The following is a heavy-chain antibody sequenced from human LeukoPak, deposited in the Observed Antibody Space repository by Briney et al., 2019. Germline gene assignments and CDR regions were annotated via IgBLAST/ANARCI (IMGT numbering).Heavy chain of an antibody. CDR1: GFTFSGYW. V-gene: IGHV3-7*01. Sequence: GGSLRLSCAASGFTFSGYWMSWVRQAPGKGLEWVANIKQDGSEKYYVDSVKGRFTISRDDAKNSLYLQMNSLRAEGTAVYYCARDDNSGYGFYYYYYMDVWGKGTTVTVSS. D-gene: IGHD5-12*01. J-gene: IGHJ6*03. CDR3: ARDDNSGYGFYYYYYMDV. CDR2: IKQDGSEK.